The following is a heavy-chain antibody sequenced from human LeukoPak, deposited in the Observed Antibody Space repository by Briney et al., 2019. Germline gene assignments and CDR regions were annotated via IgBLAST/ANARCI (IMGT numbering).Heavy chain of an antibody. CDR1: GFTFSDYY. CDR3: ARVNLGFGELLPEYYFDY. CDR2: ISSSGSTI. D-gene: IGHD3-10*01. V-gene: IGHV3-11*01. Sequence: GGSLRLSCAASGFTFSDYYMSWIRQAPGKGLEWVSYISSSGSTIYYADSVKGRFTISRDNAKNSLYLQMNGLRAEDTAVYYCARVNLGFGELLPEYYFDYWGQGTLVTVSS. J-gene: IGHJ4*02.